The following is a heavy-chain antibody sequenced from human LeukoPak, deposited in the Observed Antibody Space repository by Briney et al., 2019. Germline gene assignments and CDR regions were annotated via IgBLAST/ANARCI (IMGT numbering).Heavy chain of an antibody. CDR3: AREPDPYSSNWQSLVY. J-gene: IGHJ4*02. CDR1: GFTFSSYS. CDR2: ISSSSSYI. Sequence: GGSLRLSCAASGFTFSSYSMNWVRQAPGKGLEWVSSISSSSSYIYYADSVKGRFTISRDNAKNSLYLQMNSLRAEDTAVYYCAREPDPYSSNWQSLVYWGQGTLVTVSS. V-gene: IGHV3-21*01. D-gene: IGHD6-13*01.